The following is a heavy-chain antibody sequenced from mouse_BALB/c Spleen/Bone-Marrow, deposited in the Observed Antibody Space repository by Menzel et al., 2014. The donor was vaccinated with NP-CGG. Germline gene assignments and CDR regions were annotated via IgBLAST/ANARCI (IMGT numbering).Heavy chain of an antibody. CDR2: IFPGTDTS. Sequence: VQLQQSGTELVRPGASVKLSCKTSGYTFTSYWIQWVKQRPGQGLGWIGEIFPGTDTSYYNEKFKDKATLTVDTSSSTAYIQLSNLTSEDSAVYFCSRNYDYDEGAWFTYWGQGTLVTVSA. J-gene: IGHJ3*01. D-gene: IGHD2-4*01. V-gene: IGHV1S132*01. CDR3: SRNYDYDEGAWFTY. CDR1: GYTFTSYW.